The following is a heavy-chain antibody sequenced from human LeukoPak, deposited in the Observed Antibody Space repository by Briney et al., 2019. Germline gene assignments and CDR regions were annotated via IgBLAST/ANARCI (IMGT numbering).Heavy chain of an antibody. CDR2: INPNSGGT. CDR1: GYTFTGYY. D-gene: IGHD3-3*01. Sequence: ASVKVSCKASGYTFTGYYMHWVRQAPGQGLEWMGWINPNSGGTNYAQKFQGRVTMTRDTSICTAYMELSRLRSDDTAVYYCARCITIFGVVIIPVCWFDPWGQGTLVTVSS. J-gene: IGHJ5*02. V-gene: IGHV1-2*02. CDR3: ARCITIFGVVIIPVCWFDP.